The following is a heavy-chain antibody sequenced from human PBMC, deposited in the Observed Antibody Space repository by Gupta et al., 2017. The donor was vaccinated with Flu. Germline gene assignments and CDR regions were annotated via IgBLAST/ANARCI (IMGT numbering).Heavy chain of an antibody. J-gene: IGHJ5*02. CDR3: AKDDYADWFDP. CDR2: ISGSGGST. V-gene: IGHV3-23*01. D-gene: IGHD4-17*01. Sequence: EVQLLESGGGLVQPGGSLRLSCAASGFPFSSYAMSWVRQAPGKGLEWFSAISGSGGSTYYADSVKGRFTISRDNSKNTLYLKMKSLRADDTAVYYCAKDDYADWFDPWGQGTLVTVSS. CDR1: GFPFSSYA.